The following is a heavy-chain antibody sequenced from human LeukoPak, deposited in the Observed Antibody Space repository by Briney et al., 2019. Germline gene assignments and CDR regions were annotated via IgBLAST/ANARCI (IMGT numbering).Heavy chain of an antibody. Sequence: SETLSLTCTVSGGSISGYYWSWIRQPAGKGLEWVGRVYTSGSSKNNPSLKSRVTMSVDTTKNQFSLKLSPVTAADTAVYYCARVYSSYYYFDSWGQGTLVTVSS. CDR2: VYTSGSS. CDR3: ARVYSSYYYFDS. V-gene: IGHV4-4*07. D-gene: IGHD6-19*01. J-gene: IGHJ4*02. CDR1: GGSISGYY.